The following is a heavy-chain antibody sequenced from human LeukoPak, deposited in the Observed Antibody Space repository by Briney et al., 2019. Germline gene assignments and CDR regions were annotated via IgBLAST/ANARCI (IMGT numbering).Heavy chain of an antibody. Sequence: PSETLSLTCTVSGGSISTISYYWGWIRQPPGKGLEWIGSLYYSGSTYYNPSLKSRVTISVDTSKNQFSLKPTSVTAADTAVYYCARNVPSPSHHFDIWGQGTMVTVSS. CDR1: GGSISTISYY. D-gene: IGHD1-1*01. CDR3: ARNVPSPSHHFDI. V-gene: IGHV4-39*01. CDR2: LYYSGST. J-gene: IGHJ3*02.